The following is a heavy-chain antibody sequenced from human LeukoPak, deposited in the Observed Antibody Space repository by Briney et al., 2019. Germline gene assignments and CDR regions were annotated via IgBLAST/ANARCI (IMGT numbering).Heavy chain of an antibody. CDR1: GFTSNTYA. D-gene: IGHD3-22*01. CDR3: ARARGGDSSAYRSLDF. Sequence: GGSQTLSCVASGFTSNTYAMNWVRQAPGKGMESVANIKEDGSEKHHVDSVKGRFTIPRDNAKNSLYLEMNSLRAEDTAVYYCARARGGDSSAYRSLDFWGQGTLVTVSS. J-gene: IGHJ4*02. CDR2: IKEDGSEK. V-gene: IGHV3-7*04.